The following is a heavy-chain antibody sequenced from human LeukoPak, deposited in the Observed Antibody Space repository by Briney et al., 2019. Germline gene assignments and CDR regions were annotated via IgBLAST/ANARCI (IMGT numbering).Heavy chain of an antibody. J-gene: IGHJ5*02. Sequence: PSETLSLTCAVYSGSFSGYYRSWIRQPAGKGLEWIGRIYTSGSTTYNPSLKSRVTMSVDTSKSQFSLNLMSVTAADTAVYYCTRDTGTTGEVKFDPWGQGTLVTVSS. CDR2: IYTSGST. CDR1: SGSFSGYY. V-gene: IGHV4-4*07. CDR3: TRDTGTTGEVKFDP. D-gene: IGHD4-17*01.